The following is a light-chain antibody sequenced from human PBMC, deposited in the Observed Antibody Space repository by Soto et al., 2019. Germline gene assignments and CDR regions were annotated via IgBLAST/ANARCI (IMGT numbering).Light chain of an antibody. J-gene: IGKJ2*02. CDR2: AAS. V-gene: IGKV3-20*01. CDR3: QQHGHSPRT. Sequence: EIVLTQSPGTLSLSPGERATLSCRASQSVSTNYLAWYQQKPGQAPRLLIYAASSRATGIPDRFSGSGSGTDFTLTISRLEPEDFAVYYCQQHGHSPRTFGQGTKLEIK. CDR1: QSVSTNY.